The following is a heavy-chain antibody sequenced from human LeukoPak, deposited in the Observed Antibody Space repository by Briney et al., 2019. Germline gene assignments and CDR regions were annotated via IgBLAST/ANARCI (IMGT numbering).Heavy chain of an antibody. CDR3: ARDPTAYCGGDCYWGPFDY. Sequence: ASVKVSCKASGGTFSSYAISWVRQAPGQGLEWMGGIIPIFGTANYAQKFQGRVTITTDESTSTAYMELSSLRSEDTAVYHCARDPTAYCGGDCYWGPFDYWGQGTLVTVSS. D-gene: IGHD2-21*02. J-gene: IGHJ4*02. CDR1: GGTFSSYA. V-gene: IGHV1-69*05. CDR2: IIPIFGTA.